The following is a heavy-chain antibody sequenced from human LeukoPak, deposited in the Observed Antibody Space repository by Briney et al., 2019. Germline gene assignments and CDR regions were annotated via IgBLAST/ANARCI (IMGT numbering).Heavy chain of an antibody. D-gene: IGHD2-2*01. Sequence: ASVKVSCKASGYTFTSYYMHWVRQAPGQGLEWMGIINPSGGSTSYAQKFQGRVTMTRDTSTSTAYMELSSLRSEDTAVYYCARVRGHTSSTSCQRVRFYYMDVWGKGTTVTVSS. V-gene: IGHV1-46*01. J-gene: IGHJ6*03. CDR1: GYTFTSYY. CDR3: ARVRGHTSSTSCQRVRFYYMDV. CDR2: INPSGGST.